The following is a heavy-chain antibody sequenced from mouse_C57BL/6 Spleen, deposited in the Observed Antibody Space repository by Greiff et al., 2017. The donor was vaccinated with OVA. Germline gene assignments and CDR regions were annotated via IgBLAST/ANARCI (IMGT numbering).Heavy chain of an antibody. D-gene: IGHD2-4*01. J-gene: IGHJ3*01. V-gene: IGHV1-5*01. Sequence: VQLKQSGTVLARPGASVKMSCKTSGYTFTSYWMHWVKQRPGQGLEWIGAIYPGNSDTSYNQKFKGKAKLTAVTSASTAYMELSSLTNEDAAVYYCSLYYDYDGFAYWGQGTLVTVSA. CDR1: GYTFTSYW. CDR3: SLYYDYDGFAY. CDR2: IYPGNSDT.